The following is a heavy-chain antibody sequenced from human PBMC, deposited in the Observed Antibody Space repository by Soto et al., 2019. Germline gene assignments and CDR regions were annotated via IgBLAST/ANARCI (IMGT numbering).Heavy chain of an antibody. CDR1: GFTFSSYS. Sequence: EVQLVESGGGLVKPGGSLRLSCAASGFTFSSYSMNWVRQAPGKGLEWVSSISSSRSYIYYADSVKGRFTISRDNAKNPLYLQMNSLRAEDTAVYYCARSPSSGRIAFDIWGQGTMVTVSS. CDR2: ISSSRSYI. CDR3: ARSPSSGRIAFDI. V-gene: IGHV3-21*01. D-gene: IGHD3-10*01. J-gene: IGHJ3*02.